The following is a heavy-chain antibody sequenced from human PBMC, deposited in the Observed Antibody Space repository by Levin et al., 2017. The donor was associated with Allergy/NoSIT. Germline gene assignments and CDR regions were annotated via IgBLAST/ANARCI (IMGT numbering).Heavy chain of an antibody. V-gene: IGHV3-30-3*01. J-gene: IGHJ4*02. D-gene: IGHD3-10*01. CDR3: ARDEYYYGSGSNFYYFDY. Sequence: GESLKISCAASGFTFSSYAMHWVRQAPGKGLEWVAVISYDGSNKYYADSVKGRFTISRDNSKNTLYLQMNSLRAEDTAVYYCARDEYYYGSGSNFYYFDYWGQGTLVTVSS. CDR1: GFTFSSYA. CDR2: ISYDGSNK.